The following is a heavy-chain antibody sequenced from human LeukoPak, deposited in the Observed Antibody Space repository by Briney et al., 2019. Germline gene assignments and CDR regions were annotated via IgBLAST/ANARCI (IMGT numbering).Heavy chain of an antibody. Sequence: GGSLRLSCAASGFTFSSYSMNWVRQAPGKGLEWVSYISSSSSTIYYADSVKGRFTISRDNAKNSLYLQMNSLRAEDTAVYYCARDPAFFGVDHTDYWGQGTLVTVSS. CDR3: ARDPAFFGVDHTDY. CDR2: ISSSSSTI. J-gene: IGHJ4*02. D-gene: IGHD3-3*01. V-gene: IGHV3-48*01. CDR1: GFTFSSYS.